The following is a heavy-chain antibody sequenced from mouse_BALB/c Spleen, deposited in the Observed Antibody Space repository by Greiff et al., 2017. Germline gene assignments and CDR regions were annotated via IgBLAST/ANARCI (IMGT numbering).Heavy chain of an antibody. J-gene: IGHJ1*01. CDR3: ARGRTYYYGSSYWYFDV. D-gene: IGHD1-1*01. CDR1: GFTFSSYA. Sequence: DVMLVESGGGLVKPGGSLKLSCAASGFTFSSYAMSWVRQTPEKRLEWVASISSGGSTYYPDSVKGRFTISRDNARNILYLQMSSLRSEDTAMYYCARGRTYYYGSSYWYFDVWGAGTTVTVSS. V-gene: IGHV5-6-5*01. CDR2: ISSGGST.